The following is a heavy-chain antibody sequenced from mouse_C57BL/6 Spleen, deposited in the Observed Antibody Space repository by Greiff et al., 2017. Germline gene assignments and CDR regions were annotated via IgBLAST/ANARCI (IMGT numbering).Heavy chain of an antibody. J-gene: IGHJ4*01. V-gene: IGHV1-72*01. CDR3: AKRSNYEGYYAMDY. CDR2: IDPNSGGT. CDR1: GYTFTSYW. Sequence: QVQLQQPGAELVTPGASVKLSCKASGYTFTSYWMHWVKQRPGRGLEWIGRIDPNSGGTKYNEKFKSKAKLTVDKPSSTAYMQLSSLTSEDSAVYYCAKRSNYEGYYAMDYWGQGTSVTVSS. D-gene: IGHD2-5*01.